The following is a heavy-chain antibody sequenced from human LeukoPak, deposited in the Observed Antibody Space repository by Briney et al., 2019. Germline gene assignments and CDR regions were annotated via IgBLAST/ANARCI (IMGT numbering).Heavy chain of an antibody. D-gene: IGHD5-12*01. CDR1: GGSFSGYY. V-gene: IGHV4-34*01. CDR3: ARDISAGYWYFDL. CDR2: INHSGST. J-gene: IGHJ2*01. Sequence: SETLSLTCAVYGGSFSGYYWSWIRQPPGKGLEWIGEINHSGSTNYNPSLKSRVTISVDTSKNQFSLKLSSVTAADTAVYYCARDISAGYWYFDLWGRGTLVTVSS.